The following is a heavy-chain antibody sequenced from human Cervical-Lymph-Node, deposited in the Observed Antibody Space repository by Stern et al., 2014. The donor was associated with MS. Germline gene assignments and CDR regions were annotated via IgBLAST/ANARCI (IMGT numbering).Heavy chain of an antibody. V-gene: IGHV4-39*07. D-gene: IGHD2-21*02. CDR1: GGSLPSTSYY. CDR3: ASEYCDGDCGSRPRQYVRH. J-gene: IGHJ1*01. Sequence: QLQLQESAPGLVKPSETLSLTCTASGGSLPSTSYYWGWIRQPPGKGLEWIGSVYYNGRTYYNPSLMSRVIISVDTSTTQFSLKGASVTAADTAVYYCASEYCDGDCGSRPRQYVRHWGQGTLVTVSS. CDR2: VYYNGRT.